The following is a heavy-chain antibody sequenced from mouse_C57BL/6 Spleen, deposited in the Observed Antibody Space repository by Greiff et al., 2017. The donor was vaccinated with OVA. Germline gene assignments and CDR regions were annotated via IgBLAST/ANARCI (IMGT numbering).Heavy chain of an antibody. CDR3: ASHNGYFYYAMDY. CDR1: GYTFTSYW. CDR2: IDPSDSYT. J-gene: IGHJ4*01. V-gene: IGHV1-59*01. D-gene: IGHD2-3*01. Sequence: VQLQQPGAELVRPGTSVKLSCKASGYTFTSYWMHWVKQRPGQGLEWIGVIDPSDSYTNYNQKFKGKATLTVDTSSSTAYMQLSSLTSEDSAVYYCASHNGYFYYAMDYWGQGTSVTVSS.